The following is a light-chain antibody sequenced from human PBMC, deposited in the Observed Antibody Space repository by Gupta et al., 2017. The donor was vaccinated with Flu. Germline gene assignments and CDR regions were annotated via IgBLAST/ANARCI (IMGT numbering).Light chain of an antibody. Sequence: KEAPGTLSLSPGERATLFCRASQTLRTTFLSWYQQKPGQAPRLLIYTTSTRATGIPERFSGSGCGTEFTLPITRLEPEDFAVYSCQPYGSSLPTFGGGP. CDR1: QTLRTTF. CDR3: QPYGSSLPT. V-gene: IGKV3-20*01. CDR2: TTS. J-gene: IGKJ4*01.